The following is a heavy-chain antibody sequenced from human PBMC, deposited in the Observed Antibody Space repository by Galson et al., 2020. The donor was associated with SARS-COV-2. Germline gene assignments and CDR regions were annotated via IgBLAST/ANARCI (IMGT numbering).Heavy chain of an antibody. CDR2: IYSSGNT. CDR1: GGSFSGYF. V-gene: IGHV4-59*10. CDR3: ARGVAY. D-gene: IGHD3-10*01. Sequence: SETLSLTCAVYGGSFSGYFWNWIRQPAGKGLEWIGRIYSSGNTNYNPSLKSRVTISMDTSKNQFSLNLNSVTAADTAIYYCARGVAYWGQGTLVTVSS. J-gene: IGHJ4*02.